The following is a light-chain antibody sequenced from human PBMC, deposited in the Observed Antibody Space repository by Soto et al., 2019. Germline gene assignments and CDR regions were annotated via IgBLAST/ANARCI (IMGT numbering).Light chain of an antibody. CDR1: SSDIGIYKY. CDR2: EVT. Sequence: QSALTQPASVSGSPGQSIAISCTGSSSDIGIYKYVSWYQQHPGKVPKLIIYEVTNRPSGVSNRLSGSKSGNTASLTISGLQAEDEADYYCSSYTTSSTRVFGPGTKLTVL. J-gene: IGLJ1*01. CDR3: SSYTTSSTRV. V-gene: IGLV2-14*01.